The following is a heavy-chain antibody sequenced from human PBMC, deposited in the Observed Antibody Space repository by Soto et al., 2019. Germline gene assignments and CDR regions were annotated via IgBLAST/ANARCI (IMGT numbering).Heavy chain of an antibody. CDR3: AREYYDSSAYYPNFDY. CDR2: INHSGST. J-gene: IGHJ4*02. Sequence: PSGALWVTCAVCVGCFSVYYWNWIRQPPGKGLEWIGEINHSGSTNYNPSLKSRVTISVGTSKNQFSLKLSSVTAADTAVYYCAREYYDSSAYYPNFDYWGQGTMVTASS. CDR1: VGCFSVYY. V-gene: IGHV4-34*01. D-gene: IGHD3-22*01.